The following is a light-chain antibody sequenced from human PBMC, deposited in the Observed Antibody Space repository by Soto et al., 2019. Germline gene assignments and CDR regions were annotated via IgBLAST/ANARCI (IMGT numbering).Light chain of an antibody. CDR3: QRYGGSLYT. CDR1: QSVSSSY. V-gene: IGKV3-20*01. CDR2: GAS. J-gene: IGKJ2*01. Sequence: EIVLTQSPGTLSLSPGERATLSCRASQSVSSSYLAWYQHKPGQAPRLLIYGASSRATGIPDRFSGSRSGTDFTLTISRLEPEDFEVYLCQRYGGSLYTFGQGTKLEIK.